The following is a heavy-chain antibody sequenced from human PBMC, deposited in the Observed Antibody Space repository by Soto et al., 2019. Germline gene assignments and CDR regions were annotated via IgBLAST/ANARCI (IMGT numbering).Heavy chain of an antibody. CDR2: IVVGSGNT. D-gene: IGHD3-22*01. V-gene: IGHV1-58*01. CDR1: GFTFTSSA. Sequence: ASVKVSCKASGFTFTSSAVQWVRQARGQRLEWIGWIVVGSGNTNYAQKFQERVTITRDMSTSTAYMELSSLRSEDTAVYYCAAAGRRDSSGYLFDYWGQGTLVTVSS. J-gene: IGHJ4*02. CDR3: AAAGRRDSSGYLFDY.